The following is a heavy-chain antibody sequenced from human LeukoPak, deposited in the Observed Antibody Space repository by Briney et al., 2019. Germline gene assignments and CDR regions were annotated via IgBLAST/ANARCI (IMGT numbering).Heavy chain of an antibody. D-gene: IGHD4-17*01. V-gene: IGHV3-48*01. Sequence: GGSLRLSCAASGFTFSSYSMNWVRQAPGKGLEWVSYISSSSSTIYYADSVKGRFTISRDNAKNSLYLQMNSLRAEDTAVYYCAKDSHDYGDYVLDYWGQGTLVTVSS. J-gene: IGHJ4*02. CDR3: AKDSHDYGDYVLDY. CDR2: ISSSSSTI. CDR1: GFTFSSYS.